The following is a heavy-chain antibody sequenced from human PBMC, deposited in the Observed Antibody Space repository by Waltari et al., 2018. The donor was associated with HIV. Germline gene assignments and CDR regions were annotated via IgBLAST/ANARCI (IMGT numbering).Heavy chain of an antibody. CDR3: ASNDRPVYFFDY. J-gene: IGHJ4*01. D-gene: IGHD3-9*01. CDR1: GYSLTQLS. CDR2: VDPEGDET. V-gene: IGHV1-24*01. Sequence: QVVLIESGAEVKQPGGPVKVSCKVAGYSLTQLSMHWVRQAPGKGLEWMGGVDPEGDETIYAQKFQGRLSMTEDTSTDTAYMELRGLRSDDTAVYYCASNDRPVYFFDYWSHGTLVTVSS.